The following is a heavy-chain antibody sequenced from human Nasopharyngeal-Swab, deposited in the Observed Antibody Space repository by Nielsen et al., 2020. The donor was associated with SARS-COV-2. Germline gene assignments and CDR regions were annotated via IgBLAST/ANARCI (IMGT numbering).Heavy chain of an antibody. Sequence: SETLSLTCTVSGGSVTNGALYWTWIRQSPGKGLGYIGAFFSSGVTKYNPSLKGRVAVRADTSKNQFSLHLTSVTAADTAVYFCARAFFYFDFWGQGIPVTVSS. CDR3: ARAFFYFDF. J-gene: IGHJ4*02. CDR2: FFSSGVT. V-gene: IGHV4-61*08. CDR1: GGSVTNGALY.